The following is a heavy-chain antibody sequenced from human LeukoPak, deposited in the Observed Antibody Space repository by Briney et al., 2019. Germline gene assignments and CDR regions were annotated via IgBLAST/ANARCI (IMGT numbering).Heavy chain of an antibody. Sequence: GGSLRLSCAASGFTFSSYSMNWVRQAPGKGLEWVAFIRYDAINKYYADSVKGRFTISRDNSRNTLYLQMNSLRAEDTALYYCAKDGDTVSGTYYFDMDVWGKGTTVTVSS. CDR1: GFTFSSYS. J-gene: IGHJ6*03. CDR3: AKDGDTVSGTYYFDMDV. V-gene: IGHV3-30*02. D-gene: IGHD1-26*01. CDR2: IRYDAINK.